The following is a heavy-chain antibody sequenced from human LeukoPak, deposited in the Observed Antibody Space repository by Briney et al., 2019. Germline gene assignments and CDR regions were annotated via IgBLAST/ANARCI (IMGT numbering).Heavy chain of an antibody. J-gene: IGHJ6*03. CDR3: ARVDTAMASRGPAYYYYYMDV. V-gene: IGHV4-59*01. CDR2: IYYSGST. CDR1: GGSISSYY. Sequence: SETLSLTCTVSGGSISSYYWSWIRQPPGKGLEWIGYIYYSGSTNYNPSLKSRVTISVDTSKNQFSLKLSSVTAADTAAYYCARVDTAMASRGPAYYYYYMDVWGKGTTVTVSS. D-gene: IGHD5-18*01.